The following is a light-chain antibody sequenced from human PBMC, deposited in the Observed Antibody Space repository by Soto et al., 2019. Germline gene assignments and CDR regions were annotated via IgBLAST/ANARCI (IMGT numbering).Light chain of an antibody. CDR3: QQRSNWPPEVT. J-gene: IGKJ3*01. CDR2: DAS. Sequence: EIVLTQSPDTLSLSPGERATLSCRASQSVSSSLAWSQQIPGQAPRLLIYDASNRATGIPARFSGSGSGTDFTLPISSLEPEDFAVYYCQQRSNWPPEVTFGPGTKVDIK. CDR1: QSVSSS. V-gene: IGKV3-11*01.